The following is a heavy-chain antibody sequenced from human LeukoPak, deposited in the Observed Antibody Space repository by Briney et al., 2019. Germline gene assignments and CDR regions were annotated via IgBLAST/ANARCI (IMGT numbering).Heavy chain of an antibody. CDR3: ARNRYSRPPYYYGMDV. J-gene: IGHJ6*02. CDR2: ISSSSEYI. V-gene: IGHV3-21*01. CDR1: GFTFTSYR. D-gene: IGHD1-14*01. Sequence: NAGGSLRLSCAASGFTFTSYRMDWVRQAPGQGLEWVSCISSSSEYIYYADSVKGRFTISRDNAKNSLYLQMNSLRAEDTAVYYCARNRYSRPPYYYGMDVWGQGTTVTVSS.